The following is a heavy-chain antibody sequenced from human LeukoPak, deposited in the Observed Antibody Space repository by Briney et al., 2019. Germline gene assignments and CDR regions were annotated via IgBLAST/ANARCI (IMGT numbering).Heavy chain of an antibody. J-gene: IGHJ4*02. CDR3: AKTMGAIDHDY. D-gene: IGHD1-26*01. Sequence: GGSLRLSCAASGFNFRSFSMTWVRQAPGKGLEWVSTVTSSGGSTYYADSVKGRFANSRDNSKNTLYLQMSSLRAEDAAVYYCAKTMGAIDHDYWGQGTLVTVSS. CDR2: VTSSGGST. CDR1: GFNFRSFS. V-gene: IGHV3-23*01.